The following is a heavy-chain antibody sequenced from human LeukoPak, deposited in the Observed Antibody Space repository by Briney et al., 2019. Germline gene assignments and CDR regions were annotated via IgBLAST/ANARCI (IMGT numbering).Heavy chain of an antibody. Sequence: SQTLSLTCSVSGGSISSGDYYWSWIPQPPGKGLEWIGYIYYSGSTYYNPSLKSRVTISVETSKNQFSLSLSSVTAADTAVYYCARVYYDSSNYYYVLSWGQGTLVTVSS. CDR2: IYYSGST. D-gene: IGHD3-22*01. J-gene: IGHJ4*02. CDR1: GGSISSGDYY. CDR3: ARVYYDSSNYYYVLS. V-gene: IGHV4-30-4*08.